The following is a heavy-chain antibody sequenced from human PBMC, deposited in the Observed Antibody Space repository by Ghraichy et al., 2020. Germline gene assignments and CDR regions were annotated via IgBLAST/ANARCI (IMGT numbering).Heavy chain of an antibody. CDR1: GFMFSSYG. J-gene: IGHJ4*02. Sequence: ASVKVSGTASGFMFSSYGLSWVRQAPGQGLEWMGWISANNGHTNYAEKFQHRVTMTTDMSTSTAYMELRSLRSDDTAVYYCARPIAVSGHFFDFWGQGTLVAVSS. CDR3: ARPIAVSGHFFDF. V-gene: IGHV1-18*01. D-gene: IGHD6-19*01. CDR2: ISANNGHT.